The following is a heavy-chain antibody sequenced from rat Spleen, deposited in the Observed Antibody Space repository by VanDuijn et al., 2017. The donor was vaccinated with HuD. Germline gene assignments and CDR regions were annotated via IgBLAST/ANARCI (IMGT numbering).Heavy chain of an antibody. D-gene: IGHD1-9*01. CDR1: GFSLTNYG. CDR3: ARDRRTTGILTLAY. V-gene: IGHV2-15*01. J-gene: IGHJ3*01. Sequence: QVQLKESGPGLVQPSQTLSLTCTVSGFSLTNYGVTWVRQPPGKGLEWIGAIWSGGSTDYSSALKSRMSISRDTSKSQVLLKMNSLQTEATAMYFCARDRRTTGILTLAYWGQGTLVTVSS. CDR2: IWSGGST.